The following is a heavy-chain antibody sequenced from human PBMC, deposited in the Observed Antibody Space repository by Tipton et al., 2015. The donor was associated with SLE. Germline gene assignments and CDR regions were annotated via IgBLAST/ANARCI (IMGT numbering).Heavy chain of an antibody. CDR1: GFTFSSYG. V-gene: IGHV3-30*02. D-gene: IGHD6-6*01. CDR2: IRYDGSNK. Sequence: SLRLSCAASGFTFSSYGMHWVRQAPGKGLEWVAFIRYDGSNKYYADSVKGRFTISRANSKNTLYLQMNSLRAEDTAVYYCAKGEYSSSSGWYFDLWGRGTLVTVSS. J-gene: IGHJ2*01. CDR3: AKGEYSSSSGWYFDL.